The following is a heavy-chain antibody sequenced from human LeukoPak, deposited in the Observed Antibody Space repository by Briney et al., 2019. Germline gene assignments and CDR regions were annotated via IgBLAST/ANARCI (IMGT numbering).Heavy chain of an antibody. D-gene: IGHD6-19*01. V-gene: IGHV1-3*01. J-gene: IGHJ4*02. CDR1: GYTFTSYA. CDR3: ARAGGIAVAPFDY. CDR2: INAGNGNT. Sequence: ASVKVSCKASGYTFTSYAMHWVRQASGQRPEWMGWINAGNGNTKYSQKFRGRVTITRDTSASTAYMELSSLRSEDTAVYYCARAGGIAVAPFDYWGQGTLVTVSS.